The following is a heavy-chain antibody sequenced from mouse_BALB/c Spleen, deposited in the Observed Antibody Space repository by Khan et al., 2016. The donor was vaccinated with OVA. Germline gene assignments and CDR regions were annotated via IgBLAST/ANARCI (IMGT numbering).Heavy chain of an antibody. CDR2: ISNGGSYT. Sequence: EVELVESGGDLVKPGGSLKLSCEASGFTFSSYGMSWVRQTPDKRLEWVATISNGGSYTYFPDSVKGRLTISSDNAKNTLYLQMSSLKSEDTAMYYCARHRFTSPEAWFAYWGQGTLVTVSA. D-gene: IGHD1-1*01. CDR3: ARHRFTSPEAWFAY. J-gene: IGHJ3*01. CDR1: GFTFSSYG. V-gene: IGHV5-6*01.